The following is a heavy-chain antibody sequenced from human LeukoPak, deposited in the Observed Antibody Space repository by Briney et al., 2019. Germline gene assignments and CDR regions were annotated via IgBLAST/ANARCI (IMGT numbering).Heavy chain of an antibody. CDR1: GFTFDDYA. D-gene: IGHD1-26*01. CDR3: AGALD. CDR2: ISWNSGSI. V-gene: IGHV3-9*01. J-gene: IGHJ4*02. Sequence: GGSLRLSCAASGFTFDDYAMHWVRQAPGKGLEWVSGISWNSGSIGYADSVKGRFTISRDNAKNSLYLQMNSLRAEDTAVYYCAGALDWGQGTLVTVSS.